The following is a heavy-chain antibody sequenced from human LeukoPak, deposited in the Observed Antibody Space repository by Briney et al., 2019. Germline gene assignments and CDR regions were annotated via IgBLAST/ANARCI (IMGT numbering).Heavy chain of an antibody. CDR2: IYPGDSDT. CDR3: ARHLNVLRYFDWLSSWFDP. V-gene: IGHV5-51*01. J-gene: IGHJ5*02. CDR1: GYSFTSYW. Sequence: SVESLKISCKGSGYSFTSYWIGWVRQMPGKGLEWMGIIYPGDSDTRYSPSFQGQVTISADKSISTAYLQWSSLKASDTAMYYCARHLNVLRYFDWLSSWFDPWGQGTLVTVSS. D-gene: IGHD3-9*01.